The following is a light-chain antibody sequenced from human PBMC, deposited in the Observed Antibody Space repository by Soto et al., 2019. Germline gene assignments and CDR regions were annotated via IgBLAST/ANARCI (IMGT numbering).Light chain of an antibody. J-gene: IGLJ2*01. CDR2: RNN. Sequence: QPVLTQPPSASGTPGQRVTISCSGSSSNIGSNFVYWYQQFPGTAPKLLIYRNNQRPSGVPDRFSGSKSGTSASLAISGLPSEDEADYYCCSYGRSVVFGGGTQLTVL. V-gene: IGLV1-47*01. CDR1: SSNIGSNF. CDR3: CSYGRSVV.